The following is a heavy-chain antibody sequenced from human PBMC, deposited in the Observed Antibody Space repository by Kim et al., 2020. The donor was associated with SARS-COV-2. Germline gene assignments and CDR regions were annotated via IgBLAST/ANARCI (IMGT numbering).Heavy chain of an antibody. CDR2: IYYSGST. D-gene: IGHD1-26*01. CDR3: AGTGGIGWFDP. J-gene: IGHJ5*02. V-gene: IGHV4-39*01. CDR1: GGSISSSSYY. Sequence: SETLSLTCTVSGGSISSSSYYWGWIRQPPGKGLEWIGSIYYSGSTYYNPSLKSRVTISVDTSKNQFSLKLSSVTAADTAVYYCAGTGGIGWFDPWGQGTLVTVSS.